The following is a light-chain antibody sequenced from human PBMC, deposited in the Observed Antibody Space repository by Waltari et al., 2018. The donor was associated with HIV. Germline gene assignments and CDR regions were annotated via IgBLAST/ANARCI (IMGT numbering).Light chain of an antibody. Sequence: DLTMTQSPSSLSARVGDTVTITCRASQDIKKNINWFLQKPGRAPKLLIYDGAKLETGVPPTFSGSGSTTDFSLTIANLQTVDSGTYYCVQYHLLPYTFGQGTTVEI. V-gene: IGKV1-33*01. CDR2: DGA. J-gene: IGKJ2*01. CDR1: QDIKKN. CDR3: VQYHLLPYT.